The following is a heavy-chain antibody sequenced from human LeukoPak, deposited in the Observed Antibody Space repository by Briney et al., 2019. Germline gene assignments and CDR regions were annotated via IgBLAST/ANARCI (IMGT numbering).Heavy chain of an antibody. CDR1: GFTFSSYW. CDR3: AKEPHSGVVTSFDY. D-gene: IGHD3-3*01. J-gene: IGHJ4*02. Sequence: PGGSLRLSCAASGFTFSSYWMHWVRQAPGEGLEWVSAISPSGDVTFHADSVRGRFTISRDNSKNTLYLHMNSLRAEDTAVYYCAKEPHSGVVTSFDYWGQGTLVSVSS. V-gene: IGHV3-23*01. CDR2: ISPSGDVT.